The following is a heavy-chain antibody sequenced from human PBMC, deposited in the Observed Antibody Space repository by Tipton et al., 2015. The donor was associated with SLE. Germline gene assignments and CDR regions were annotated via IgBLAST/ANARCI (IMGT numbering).Heavy chain of an antibody. CDR2: ISAYNGNT. V-gene: IGHV1-18*01. D-gene: IGHD6-13*01. CDR1: AYTFTSYG. CDR3: ARSPSQQHYWYFGL. Sequence: QLVQSGAEVKKPGASVKVSCKASAYTFTSYGISWVRQAPGQGLEWMGWISAYNGNTNYAQKLQDRVTMTTATSTSTAYMGLRSLRSDGTAVYYCARSPSQQHYWYFGLWGRGTLVTVSS. J-gene: IGHJ2*01.